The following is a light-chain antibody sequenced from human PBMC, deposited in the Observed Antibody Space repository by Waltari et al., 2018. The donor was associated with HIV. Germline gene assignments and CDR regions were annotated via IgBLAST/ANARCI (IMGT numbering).Light chain of an antibody. Sequence: DIVMTQSTVSLAVSPGERATFNCKSNQSLLYNSNNKNYLSWYQQKSGQPPKLLIYLASNRESGGPHLIRGSVSGTDFTLTINNLQAEDVAIYYCQQSYSLPLTFCGGTRVEIK. CDR3: QQSYSLPLT. J-gene: IGKJ4*01. CDR2: LAS. V-gene: IGKV4-1*01. CDR1: QSLLYNSNNKNY.